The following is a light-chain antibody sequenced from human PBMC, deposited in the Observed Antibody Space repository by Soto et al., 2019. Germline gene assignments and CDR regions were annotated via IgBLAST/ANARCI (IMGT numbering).Light chain of an antibody. Sequence: QSVLTQPPSVSGAPGQRVTISCTGSGSNIGAGYDVHWYQQLPGTAPKLLIYGNNNRPSGVPDRFSGSKSGTSASLAITGLQAEDEADYYCQSYDSSLSGWVFGGRTKLTVL. CDR1: GSNIGAGYD. V-gene: IGLV1-40*01. J-gene: IGLJ3*02. CDR3: QSYDSSLSGWV. CDR2: GNN.